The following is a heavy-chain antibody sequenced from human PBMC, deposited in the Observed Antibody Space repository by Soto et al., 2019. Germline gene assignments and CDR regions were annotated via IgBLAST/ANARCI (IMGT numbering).Heavy chain of an antibody. Sequence: SETLSLTCTVSGGSISSSSYYWGWIRQPPGKGLEWIGSIYYSGSTYYNPSLKSRVTISVDTSKNQFSLKLSSVTAADTAVYYCARDNAGGASQDYWGQGTLVTVSS. CDR1: GGSISSSSYY. CDR3: ARDNAGGASQDY. J-gene: IGHJ4*02. V-gene: IGHV4-39*07. CDR2: IYYSGST. D-gene: IGHD2-15*01.